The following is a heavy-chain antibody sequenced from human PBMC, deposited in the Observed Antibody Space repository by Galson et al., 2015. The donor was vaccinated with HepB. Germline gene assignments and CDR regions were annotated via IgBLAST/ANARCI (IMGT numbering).Heavy chain of an antibody. CDR1: GYSFTSHW. CDR2: IYPGDSEI. V-gene: IGHV5-51*01. D-gene: IGHD4/OR15-4a*01. J-gene: IGHJ6*02. Sequence: QSGAEVKKPGESLKISCKGSGYSFTSHWIGWVRQMPGKGLECMGIIYPGDSEIRYSPSFQGQVTIAAAKSISTAYLHWTSLTASDTAMYYCARLGNEDYHYNGRDVWGQGTTVTVAS. CDR3: ARLGNEDYHYNGRDV.